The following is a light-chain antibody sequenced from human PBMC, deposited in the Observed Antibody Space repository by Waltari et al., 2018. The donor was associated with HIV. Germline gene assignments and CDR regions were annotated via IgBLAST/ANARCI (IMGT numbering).Light chain of an antibody. CDR1: SSNIGSNT. Sequence: QSVLTQPPSASGTPGQRVTISCSGSSSNIGSNTVNWYQQLPGKAPKLLIYSNYHRPSGVPDRFSGSKSGTSASLAISGLQSEDEADYYCATWDDSLNGRVFGGGTKLTVL. CDR2: SNY. J-gene: IGLJ3*02. CDR3: ATWDDSLNGRV. V-gene: IGLV1-44*01.